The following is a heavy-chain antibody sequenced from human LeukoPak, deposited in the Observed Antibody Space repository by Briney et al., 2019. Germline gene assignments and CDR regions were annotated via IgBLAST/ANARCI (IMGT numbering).Heavy chain of an antibody. CDR1: GYTFSGYY. V-gene: IGHV1-2*06. Sequence: ASVKVSCKASGYTFSGYYMHWVRQAPGQGLEWMGQINPNNGGTNYAQKFQGRATMTRDTSISTAYMELSRLTSADTALYYFTIPYSGYEWCDYWGQGTLVTVS. D-gene: IGHD5-12*01. J-gene: IGHJ4*02. CDR3: TIPYSGYEWCDY. CDR2: INPNNGGT.